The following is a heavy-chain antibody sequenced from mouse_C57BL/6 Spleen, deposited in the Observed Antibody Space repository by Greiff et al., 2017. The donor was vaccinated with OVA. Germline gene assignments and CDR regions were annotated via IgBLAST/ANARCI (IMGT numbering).Heavy chain of an antibody. CDR1: GYTFTSYW. CDR3: ARSHPLSYYGINYDCSDY. D-gene: IGHD1-1*01. Sequence: QVQLQQPGAELVRPGSSVKLSCKASGYTFTSYWMDWVKQRPGQGLEWIGNIYPSDSATHYNQTFKDKATLTVGKSSSTAYMQLSSLTSEDAAVYYGARSHPLSYYGINYDCSDYWGQGTTLTVSS. J-gene: IGHJ2*01. CDR2: IYPSDSAT. V-gene: IGHV1-61*01.